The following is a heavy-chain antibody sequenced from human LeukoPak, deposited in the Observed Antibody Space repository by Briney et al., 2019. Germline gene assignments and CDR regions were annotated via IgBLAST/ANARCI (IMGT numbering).Heavy chain of an antibody. CDR3: ARDKMYGFDY. D-gene: IGHD2-8*01. V-gene: IGHV5-51*01. CDR2: IYAGDSDT. CDR1: GYIFTSYW. J-gene: IGHJ4*02. Sequence: GESLQISCKGSGYIFTSYWIGGGRQLPGKGGEGMGIIYAGDSDTRYSPSFQGQVTISADNSISTAYLQWSSLKASDTAMYYCARDKMYGFDYWGQGTLVTVSS.